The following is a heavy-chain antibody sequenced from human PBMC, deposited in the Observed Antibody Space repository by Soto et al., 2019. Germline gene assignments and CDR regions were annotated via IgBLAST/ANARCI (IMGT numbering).Heavy chain of an antibody. J-gene: IGHJ4*02. Sequence: VQLVQSGAEVKKPGASVRVSCKASGYTFTSFGLSWVRQAPGQGPEWMGWISPESDKATYAHKFQGRITMTTDPSTTTAYRYLSSLRSDDTAVYYCTRYLFCISPSTVTTDDYWGQGALVSGS. CDR2: ISPESDKA. CDR3: TRYLFCISPSTVTTDDY. D-gene: IGHD4-17*01. V-gene: IGHV1-18*01. CDR1: GYTFTSFG.